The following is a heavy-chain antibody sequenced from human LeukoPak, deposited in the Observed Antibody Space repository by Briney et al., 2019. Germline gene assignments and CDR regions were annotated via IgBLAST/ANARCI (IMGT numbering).Heavy chain of an antibody. CDR1: GGSISSSNW. J-gene: IGHJ4*02. CDR2: IYHSGST. D-gene: IGHD6-19*01. Sequence: SETLSLTCAVSGGSISSSNWWSWVRQPPGKGLEWIGEIYHSGSTNYNPSLKSRVTISVDKSKNQFSLKLSSVTAADTAVYYCARVTGYSSGWYDYWGQGTLVTVSS. CDR3: ARVTGYSSGWYDY. V-gene: IGHV4-4*02.